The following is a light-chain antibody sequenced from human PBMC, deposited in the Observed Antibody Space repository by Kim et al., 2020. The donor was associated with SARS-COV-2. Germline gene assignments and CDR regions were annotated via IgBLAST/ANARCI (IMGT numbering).Light chain of an antibody. CDR3: QSYDSSLSGSFV. CDR2: GNN. Sequence: VTMSCTGSSSNIGAGYDVHWYQQLPGTAPKVLIYGNNNRPSGVPDRFSGSKSGTSASLAITGLQAEDEADYYCQSYDSSLSGSFVFGTGTKVTVL. J-gene: IGLJ1*01. CDR1: SSNIGAGYD. V-gene: IGLV1-40*01.